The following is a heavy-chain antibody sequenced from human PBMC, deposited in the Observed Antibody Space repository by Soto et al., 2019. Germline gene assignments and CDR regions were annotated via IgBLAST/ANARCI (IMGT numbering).Heavy chain of an antibody. CDR1: GGSISSYY. CDR3: ARDRGFTTYYYYYGMDV. Sequence: SDTLSLTCTVSGGSISSYYWSWIRQPPGKGLEWIGYIYYSGSTNYNPSLKSRVTISVDTSKNQFSLKLSSVTAADTAVYYCARDRGFTTYYYYYGMDVWGQGTTVTVSS. D-gene: IGHD3-22*01. J-gene: IGHJ6*02. CDR2: IYYSGST. V-gene: IGHV4-59*01.